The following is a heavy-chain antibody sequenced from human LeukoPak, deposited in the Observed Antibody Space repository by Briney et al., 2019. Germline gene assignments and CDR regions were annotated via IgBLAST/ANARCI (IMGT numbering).Heavy chain of an antibody. Sequence: GGSLRLSCVGSGFTFSGNSMNWVRQAPGRGLEWVSHISVSSTIIHYADSVKGRVTISRDNAKNSVFLQMNRLRVEDTAVYYCTTSRHSSSWYYNDYWGQGILVTVS. D-gene: IGHD6-13*01. CDR2: ISVSSTII. J-gene: IGHJ4*02. V-gene: IGHV3-48*01. CDR3: TTSRHSSSWYYNDY. CDR1: GFTFSGNS.